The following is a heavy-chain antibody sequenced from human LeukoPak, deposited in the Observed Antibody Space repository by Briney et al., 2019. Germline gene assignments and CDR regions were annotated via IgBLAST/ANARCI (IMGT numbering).Heavy chain of an antibody. CDR2: ISTSSSTI. V-gene: IGHV3-48*04. D-gene: IGHD3-22*01. CDR3: ATGSGYEGWFDP. J-gene: IGHJ5*02. Sequence: GGSLRLSCAASGFTFDDYGMSWVRQAPGKGLEWVSYISTSSSTIYYADSVKGRFTISRDNAKNLLYLQMNSLRAEDTAVYYCATGSGYEGWFDPWGQGTLVTVSS. CDR1: GFTFDDYG.